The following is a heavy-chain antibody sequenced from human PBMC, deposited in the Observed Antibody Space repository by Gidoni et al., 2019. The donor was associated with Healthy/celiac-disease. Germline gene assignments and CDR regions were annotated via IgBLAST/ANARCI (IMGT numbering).Heavy chain of an antibody. V-gene: IGHV4-39*01. J-gene: IGHJ4*02. Sequence: QLQLQESGPGLVKPSETLSLICTVSCGSICSRSYYWGWIRQPPGKGLEWIGSIYYSGSTYYNPSLKSRVTISVDTSKNQFSLKLSSVTAADTAVYYCATSLTTFDYWGQGTLVTVSS. D-gene: IGHD4-17*01. CDR2: IYYSGST. CDR1: CGSICSRSYY. CDR3: ATSLTTFDY.